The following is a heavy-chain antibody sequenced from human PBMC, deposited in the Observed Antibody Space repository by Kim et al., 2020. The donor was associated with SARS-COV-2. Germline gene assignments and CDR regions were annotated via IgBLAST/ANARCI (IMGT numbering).Heavy chain of an antibody. CDR2: IGTAGDT. J-gene: IGHJ6*02. D-gene: IGHD3-10*01. CDR3: ARDRYYYGSGSLYYYYYGMDL. V-gene: IGHV3-13*01. Sequence: GGSLRLSCAASGFTFSSYDMHWVRQATGKGLEWVSAIGTAGDTYYPGSVKGRFTISRENAKNSLYLQMNSLRAGDTAVYYCARDRYYYGSGSLYYYYYGMDLWGQGTTVTVSS. CDR1: GFTFSSYD.